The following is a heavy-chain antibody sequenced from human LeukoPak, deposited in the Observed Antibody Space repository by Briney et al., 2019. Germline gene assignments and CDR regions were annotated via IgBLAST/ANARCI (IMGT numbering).Heavy chain of an antibody. Sequence: PGGSLRLSCAASGFTFSSYAMHWVRQAPGKGLEWVAVISYDGSNKYYADSVKGRFTISRDNAKNTLYLQMNSLRAEDTAVYYCARGKDILTGSDAFDIWGQGTMVTVSS. CDR1: GFTFSSYA. D-gene: IGHD3-9*01. CDR3: ARGKDILTGSDAFDI. CDR2: ISYDGSNK. V-gene: IGHV3-30-3*01. J-gene: IGHJ3*02.